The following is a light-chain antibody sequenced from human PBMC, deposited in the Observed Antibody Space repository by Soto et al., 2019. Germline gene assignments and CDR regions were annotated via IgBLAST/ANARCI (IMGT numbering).Light chain of an antibody. CDR2: DAS. V-gene: IGKV3-15*01. CDR3: QQYNNWPLT. CDR1: QSVSSN. Sequence: EIVMTQSPATLSVSPGERATLSCRASQSVSSNFAWYQQKPGQTPRLLIYDASSRATSIPARFSGSGSRTDFTLTISSLQSEDFAVYYCQQYNNWPLTFGGGTNVEIK. J-gene: IGKJ4*01.